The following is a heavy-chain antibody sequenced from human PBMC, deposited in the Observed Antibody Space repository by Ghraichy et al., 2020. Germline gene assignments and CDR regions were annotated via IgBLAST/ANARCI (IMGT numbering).Heavy chain of an antibody. J-gene: IGHJ4*02. CDR3: AKDTDQYCSSTSCYSDY. CDR1: GFTFSSYA. CDR2: ISGSGGST. D-gene: IGHD2-2*02. V-gene: IGHV3-23*01. Sequence: GGSLRLSCAASGFTFSSYAMSWVRQAPGKGLEWVSAISGSGGSTYYADSVKGRFTISRDNSKNTLYLQMNSLRAEDTAVYYCAKDTDQYCSSTSCYSDYWGQGTLVTVSS.